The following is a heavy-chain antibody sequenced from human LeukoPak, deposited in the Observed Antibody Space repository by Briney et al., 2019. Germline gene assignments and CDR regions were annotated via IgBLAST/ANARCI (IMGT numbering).Heavy chain of an antibody. CDR2: ISSDGGTT. J-gene: IGHJ4*02. Sequence: GSLRLSCAASGFTFSSYTMHWVRQAPGKGLEYVSGISSDGGTTYYANSVQGRFTISRDNSKNTLYLQMGSLRAEDMAVYYCARSDCGSASCYTGSNWGQGTLVTVSS. V-gene: IGHV3-64*01. CDR1: GFTFSSYT. D-gene: IGHD2-2*02. CDR3: ARSDCGSASCYTGSN.